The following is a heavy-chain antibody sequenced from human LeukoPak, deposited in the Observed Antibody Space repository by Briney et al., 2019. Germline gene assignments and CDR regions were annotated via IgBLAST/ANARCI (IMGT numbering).Heavy chain of an antibody. CDR2: ISSNGSST. J-gene: IGHJ4*02. Sequence: PGGSLRLSCAASGYTFSIYTMHWVRQAPGKGLEYVSAISSNGSSTYYADSVKGRFTISRDNSKNTLYLQISSLRAEDTAVYYCVKAKSGITMVRGLVPLADGGEGT. V-gene: IGHV3-64D*09. CDR1: GYTFSIYT. D-gene: IGHD3-10*01. CDR3: VKAKSGITMVRGLVPLAD.